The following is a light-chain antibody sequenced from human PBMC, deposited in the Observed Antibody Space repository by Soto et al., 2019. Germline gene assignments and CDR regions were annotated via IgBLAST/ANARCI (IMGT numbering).Light chain of an antibody. Sequence: QSALTQSASVSGSPGQSITISCTGTSSDVGGYNYVFWYQQHPGKAPKLIIYDVSNRPSGVSTRFSGSKSGNTASLTISGLQAEDEADYSCSSYTSTNSWVFGGGTKLTVL. CDR1: SSDVGGYNY. J-gene: IGLJ3*02. CDR3: SSYTSTNSWV. CDR2: DVS. V-gene: IGLV2-14*01.